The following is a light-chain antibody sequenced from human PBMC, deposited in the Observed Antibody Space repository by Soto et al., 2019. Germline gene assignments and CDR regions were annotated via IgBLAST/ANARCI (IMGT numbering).Light chain of an antibody. Sequence: QSALTQPDSVSGSPGQSITISCTGTSSDVGRYDYVSWFQQHPGRAPKLLIYEVINRPSGVCTRFSGSKSGNTASLTISGLQAEDEADFYCSSFTTSSTWVFGGGTKVTVL. CDR1: SSDVGRYDY. V-gene: IGLV2-14*01. J-gene: IGLJ3*02. CDR2: EVI. CDR3: SSFTTSSTWV.